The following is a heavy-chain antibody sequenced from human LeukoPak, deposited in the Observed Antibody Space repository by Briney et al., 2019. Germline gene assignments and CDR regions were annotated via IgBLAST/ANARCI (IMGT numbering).Heavy chain of an antibody. CDR1: GFTFSSYG. CDR2: IWYDGSNK. Sequence: GRSLRLSCAASGFTFSSYGMHWVRQAPGKGLEWVAVIWYDGSNKYYADSVKGRFTISRDNSKNTLYLQMNSLRAEDTAVYYCARVPPFSGYSSGWYAIWGQGTLVTVSS. CDR3: ARVPPFSGYSSGWYAI. J-gene: IGHJ4*02. V-gene: IGHV3-33*01. D-gene: IGHD6-19*01.